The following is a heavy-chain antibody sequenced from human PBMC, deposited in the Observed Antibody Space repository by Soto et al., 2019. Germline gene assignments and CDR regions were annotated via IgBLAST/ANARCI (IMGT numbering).Heavy chain of an antibody. Sequence: SQTLSLTCAISGDSVSGNSAAWNWIRQSPSRGLEWLGRTYYRSKWYNDYAVSVKSRITVTPDTSKNQFSLHLNSVTPEDTAVYYCARDFPYYESSDSYFDYCGPGALVPVSS. CDR2: TYYRSKWYN. V-gene: IGHV6-1*01. D-gene: IGHD3-16*01. J-gene: IGHJ4*02. CDR3: ARDFPYYESSDSYFDY. CDR1: GDSVSGNSAA.